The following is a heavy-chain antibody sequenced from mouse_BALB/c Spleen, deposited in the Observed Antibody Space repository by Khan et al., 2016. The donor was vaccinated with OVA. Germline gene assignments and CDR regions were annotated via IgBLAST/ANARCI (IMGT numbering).Heavy chain of an antibody. CDR1: GYSITSNYA. CDR3: ARGNYYGYALDY. D-gene: IGHD1-1*01. V-gene: IGHV3-2*02. Sequence: EVELVESGPGLVKPSQSLSLTCTVTGYSITSNYAWNWIRQFPGNKLEWMGYISYSGSTNYNPSLKSRISITRDTSKNQFFLQLNSVTTEDTATCYCARGNYYGYALDYWGQGTSITVSS. CDR2: ISYSGST. J-gene: IGHJ4*01.